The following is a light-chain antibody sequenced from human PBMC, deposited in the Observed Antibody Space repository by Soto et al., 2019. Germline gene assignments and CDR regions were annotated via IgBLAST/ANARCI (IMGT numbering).Light chain of an antibody. V-gene: IGKV1-12*01. CDR2: EAT. CDR1: QGLKF. J-gene: IGKJ5*01. Sequence: DIQMTQSPSSVSPSAGDTVTITCRASQGLKFLAWYQKKPGKDPRLLIYEATNLQSGVPPRFSGSGSGTDFNLTISRLQTEDFATYFCQQENSFPITFGQGTKLDIK. CDR3: QQENSFPIT.